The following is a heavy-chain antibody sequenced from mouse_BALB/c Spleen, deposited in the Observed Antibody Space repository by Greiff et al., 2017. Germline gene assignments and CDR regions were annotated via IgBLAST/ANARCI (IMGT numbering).Heavy chain of an antibody. D-gene: IGHD2-4*01. CDR3: TIMIRGRMYYAMDY. Sequence: QVQLQQPGAELVKPGASVKMSCKASGYTFTSYWMHWVKQRPGQGLEWIGVIDPSDSYTSYNQKFKGKATLTVDTSSSTAYMQLSSLTSEDSAVYYCTIMIRGRMYYAMDYWGQGTSVTVSS. J-gene: IGHJ4*01. CDR1: GYTFTSYW. V-gene: IGHV1S127*01. CDR2: IDPSDSYT.